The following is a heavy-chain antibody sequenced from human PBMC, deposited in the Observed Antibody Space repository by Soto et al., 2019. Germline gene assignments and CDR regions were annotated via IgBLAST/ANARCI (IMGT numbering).Heavy chain of an antibody. Sequence: QVQLVESGGGVVQPGRSLRLSCAASGFTFSSYGMHWVRQAPGKGLEWVAVISYDENNKYYADSVKGRFTISRDNPKNALYLQMNNRRAEDTAVYYWATGGQQLVRWPSVYWGQGTLVTVSP. CDR1: GFTFSSYG. J-gene: IGHJ4*02. V-gene: IGHV3-30*03. CDR2: ISYDENNK. CDR3: ATGGQQLVRWPSVY. D-gene: IGHD6-13*01.